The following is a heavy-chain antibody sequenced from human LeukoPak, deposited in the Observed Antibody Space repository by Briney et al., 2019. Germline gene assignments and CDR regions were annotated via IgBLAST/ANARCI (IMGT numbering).Heavy chain of an antibody. Sequence: SETLSLTCTVSGGSISSSSYYWGWIRQPPGKGLEWIVSIYYSGSTYYNPSLKSRVTISVDTSKNQFSLKLSSVTAADTAVYYCARHKGYSSSWYGKNWFDPWGQGTLVTVSS. CDR3: ARHKGYSSSWYGKNWFDP. J-gene: IGHJ5*02. CDR2: IYYSGST. CDR1: GGSISSSSYY. V-gene: IGHV4-39*01. D-gene: IGHD6-13*01.